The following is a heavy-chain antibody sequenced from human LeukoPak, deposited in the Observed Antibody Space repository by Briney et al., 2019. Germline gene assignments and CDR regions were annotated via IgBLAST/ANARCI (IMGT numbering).Heavy chain of an antibody. CDR1: GGSFSGYY. CDR2: INHSGST. V-gene: IGHV4-34*01. J-gene: IGHJ5*02. D-gene: IGHD4-17*01. CDR3: ARALTHDYGDFLRFDP. Sequence: SETLSVTCAVYGGSFSGYYWSWIRQPPGKGLEWIGEINHSGSTNYNPSLKSRVTISVDTSKNQFSLKLSSVTAADTAVYYCARALTHDYGDFLRFDPWGQGTLVTVSS.